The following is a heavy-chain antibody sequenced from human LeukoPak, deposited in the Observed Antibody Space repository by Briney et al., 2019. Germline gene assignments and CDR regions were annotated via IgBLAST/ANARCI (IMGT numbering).Heavy chain of an antibody. CDR1: GYTFTSYD. J-gene: IGHJ4*02. V-gene: IGHV1-8*01. Sequence: ASVEVSCKASGYTFTSYDFNWVRQATGQRPEWMGWMSPNSGDTGYAQKFQDRVTMTRNTSISAAYMELSSLRSDDTAVYYCARGPPNWGYDYWGPGTLVTVSS. D-gene: IGHD7-27*01. CDR2: MSPNSGDT. CDR3: ARGPPNWGYDY.